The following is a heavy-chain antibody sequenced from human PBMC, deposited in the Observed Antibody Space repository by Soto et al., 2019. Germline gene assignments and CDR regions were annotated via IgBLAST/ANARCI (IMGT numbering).Heavy chain of an antibody. J-gene: IGHJ4*02. D-gene: IGHD4-17*01. V-gene: IGHV3-23*01. CDR3: ANRPVTTGY. CDR2: ISGSGGST. CDR1: GFTFSSYA. Sequence: GGSLRLSCAASGFTFSSYAMSWVRQAPGKGLEWVSAISGSGGSTYYADSVQGRFTISRDNSRNTLYLQMHSLRAEDTAVYYCANRPVTTGYWGQGTLVTVSS.